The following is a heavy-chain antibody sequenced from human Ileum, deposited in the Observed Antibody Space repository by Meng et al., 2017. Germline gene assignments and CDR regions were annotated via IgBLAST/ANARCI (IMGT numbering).Heavy chain of an antibody. CDR3: AHIFDS. CDR1: GRSISSSDW. V-gene: IGHV4-4*02. J-gene: IGHJ4*02. Sequence: QGQLQGSGPGRSEPSGTLSLICAVSGRSISSSDWWSWVRQPPGKGLEWIAEMNLGGSPNYNPSLKSRVTMSVDKSNDHLSLQLTSVTAADTAVYYCAHIFDSWGQGTLVTVSS. CDR2: MNLGGSP.